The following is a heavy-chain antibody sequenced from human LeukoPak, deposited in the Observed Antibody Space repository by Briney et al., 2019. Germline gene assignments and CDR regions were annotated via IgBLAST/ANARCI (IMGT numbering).Heavy chain of an antibody. CDR2: IYSGGST. J-gene: IGHJ4*02. D-gene: IGHD7-27*01. V-gene: IGHV3-66*01. CDR3: ARERSGFDY. CDR1: GFSVSSNY. Sequence: GRSLRLSWAASGFSVSSNYVSWGSQARGKGLEWVSFIYSGGSTYYADSVKSRFTISRDNSKNTLYLQMNSLRAEDTAVYYCARERSGFDYWGQGTLVTVSS.